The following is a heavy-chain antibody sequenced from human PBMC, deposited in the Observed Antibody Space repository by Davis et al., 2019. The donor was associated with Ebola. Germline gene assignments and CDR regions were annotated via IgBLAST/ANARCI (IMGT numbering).Heavy chain of an antibody. CDR3: ARVNAVTGYSRFDS. J-gene: IGHJ5*01. V-gene: IGHV3-20*01. CDR2: INWNGGST. Sequence: GESLKISCAASGVTFRRNWMQWVRQAPGKGLVWVSGINWNGGSTGYADSVKGRFTISRDNAKNSLYLRLNSLRAEDTALYHCARVNAVTGYSRFDSWGQGTLVTVSS. CDR1: GVTFRRNW. D-gene: IGHD3-9*01.